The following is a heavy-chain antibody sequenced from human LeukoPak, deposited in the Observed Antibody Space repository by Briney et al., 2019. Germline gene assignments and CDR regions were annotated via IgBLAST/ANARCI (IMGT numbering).Heavy chain of an antibody. CDR2: IYYSGST. Sequence: NPSETLSLTCTVSGASISDYYHSWIRQPPGKGLEWIGYIYYSGSTNYNPSLQSRVTISVDTSKNQFSLRLSSVTAADTAVYYCARCLAAQKFDYWGQGTLVTVSS. CDR1: GASISDYY. J-gene: IGHJ4*02. CDR3: ARCLAAQKFDY. V-gene: IGHV4-59*01. D-gene: IGHD6-6*01.